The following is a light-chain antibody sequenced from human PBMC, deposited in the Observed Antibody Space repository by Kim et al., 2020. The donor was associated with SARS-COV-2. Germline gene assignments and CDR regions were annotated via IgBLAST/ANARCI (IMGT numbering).Light chain of an antibody. Sequence: SPGERTTLSCRASQSVSSSYLAWYQQKPGQAPRLLIYGASSRATGIPDRFSGSGSETDFTLTISRLEPEDFAVYYCQQYGSSPGTFGQGTRLEIK. V-gene: IGKV3-20*01. CDR1: QSVSSSY. CDR2: GAS. J-gene: IGKJ5*01. CDR3: QQYGSSPGT.